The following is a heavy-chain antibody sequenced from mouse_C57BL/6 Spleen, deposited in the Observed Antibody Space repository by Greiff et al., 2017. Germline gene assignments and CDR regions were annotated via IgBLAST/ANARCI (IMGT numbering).Heavy chain of an antibody. CDR1: GFSLTSYG. J-gene: IGHJ4*01. CDR2: LWGGGST. V-gene: IGHV2-9*01. CDR3: AKHRDYGSSSLDY. Sequence: VKLMESGPGLVAPSQSLSITCTVSGFSLTSYGVDWVRQPPGKGLEWMGVLWGGGSTNYNSALMSRMSISKENSKSQVFLKMNSLLTDDTAMYYCAKHRDYGSSSLDYWGQGTSVTVSS. D-gene: IGHD1-1*01.